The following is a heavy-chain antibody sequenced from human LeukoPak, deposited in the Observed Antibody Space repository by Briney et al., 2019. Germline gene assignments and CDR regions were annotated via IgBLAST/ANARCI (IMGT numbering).Heavy chain of an antibody. J-gene: IGHJ5*02. V-gene: IGHV3-21*01. CDR2: ISSSSTYI. D-gene: IGHD1-7*01. CDR1: GFTFSSYS. Sequence: GGSLRLSCAASGFTFSSYSMNWVRQAPGKGLEWVSSISSSSTYIYYSDSLKGRFTISRDNAKNSLYLQMNSLRAEDTAVYYCAITPYVDWNSINWFDPWGQGTLVTVSS. CDR3: AITPYVDWNSINWFDP.